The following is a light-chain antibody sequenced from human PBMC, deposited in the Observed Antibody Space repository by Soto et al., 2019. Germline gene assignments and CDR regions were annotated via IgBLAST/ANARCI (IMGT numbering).Light chain of an antibody. CDR3: QQYGNSFT. CDR1: QSVSSSS. J-gene: IGKJ3*01. V-gene: IGKV3-20*01. CDR2: DAS. Sequence: EIVLAQSPGTLSLSPGERATLSCRASQSVSSSSLAWYQQKPGQAPRHLIYDASSRATGIPDRFTASGSGTDFTLTISRLEPEDFAMYYCQQYGNSFTFGPGTRVKIK.